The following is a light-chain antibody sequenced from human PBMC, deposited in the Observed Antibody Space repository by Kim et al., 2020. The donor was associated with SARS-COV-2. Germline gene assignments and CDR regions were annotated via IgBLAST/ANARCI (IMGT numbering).Light chain of an antibody. CDR3: QQYNNWPDT. Sequence: SVSSGERATRSCRAGQSVSSNLAWYQQKPGQAPRLLIYGASTRATGIPARFSGSGSGTEFTLTISSLQSEDFAVFYCQQYNNWPDTFGQGTKLEI. CDR2: GAS. CDR1: QSVSSN. J-gene: IGKJ2*01. V-gene: IGKV3-15*01.